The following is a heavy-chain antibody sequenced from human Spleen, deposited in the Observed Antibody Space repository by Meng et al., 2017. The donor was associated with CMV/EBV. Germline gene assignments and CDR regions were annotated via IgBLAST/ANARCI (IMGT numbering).Heavy chain of an antibody. J-gene: IGHJ4*02. Sequence: GESLKISCAACGFTFSSYDMHWVRQATGKGLEWVSAIGTAGDTCQPGSVKGQFTISRENAKNSLYLQMNSLRAGDTAVYYCASSIAATGDYWGQGTLVTVSS. V-gene: IGHV3-13*03. D-gene: IGHD6-13*01. CDR1: GFTFSSYD. CDR2: IGTAGDT. CDR3: ASSIAATGDY.